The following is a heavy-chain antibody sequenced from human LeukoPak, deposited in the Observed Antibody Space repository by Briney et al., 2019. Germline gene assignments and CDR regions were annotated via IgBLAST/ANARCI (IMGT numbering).Heavy chain of an antibody. CDR2: IRYDGHNE. V-gene: IGHV3-30*02. CDR1: GFIFSNYD. Sequence: PGGSLRLSCEASGFIFSNYDMHWVRQAPGKGLDWVAFIRYDGHNEHYADSVKGRFTISRDNSKNTLYLQMSSLRAEDTALYYCVKDSYGYDSWGQGTLVTVSS. CDR3: VKDSYGYDS. J-gene: IGHJ4*02. D-gene: IGHD3-16*01.